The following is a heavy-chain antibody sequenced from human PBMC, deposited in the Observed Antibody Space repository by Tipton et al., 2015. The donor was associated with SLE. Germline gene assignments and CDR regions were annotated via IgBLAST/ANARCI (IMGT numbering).Heavy chain of an antibody. CDR2: IYHSGST. CDR1: GISSGYY. CDR3: ARGREYQLLYCARRVVRGVIDYWYFDL. V-gene: IGHV4-38-2*02. Sequence: TLSLTCTVSGISSGYYWGWIRQPPGKGLEWIGSIYHSGSTYYNPSLKSRVTISVDTSKNQFSLKLSSVTAADTAVYYCARGREYQLLYCARRVVRGVIDYWYFDLWGRGTLVTVSS. D-gene: IGHD2-2*02. J-gene: IGHJ2*01.